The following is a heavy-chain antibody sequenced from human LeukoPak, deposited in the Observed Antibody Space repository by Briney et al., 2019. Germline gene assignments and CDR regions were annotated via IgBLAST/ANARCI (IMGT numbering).Heavy chain of an antibody. V-gene: IGHV3-7*04. CDR3: ARGVGATHFDY. CDR1: GFTFSSYW. J-gene: IGHJ4*02. D-gene: IGHD1-26*01. Sequence: GGSLRLACAASGFTFSSYWMSWVRQAPGKGLEWVAIIKQDGTEKYYVDSVKGRFTISRDNAKNSLYLQMNSLRAEDTAVYYCARGVGATHFDYWGQGTLVTVSS. CDR2: IKQDGTEK.